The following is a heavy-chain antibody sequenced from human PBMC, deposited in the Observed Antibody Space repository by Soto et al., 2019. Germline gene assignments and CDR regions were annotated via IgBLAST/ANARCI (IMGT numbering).Heavy chain of an antibody. D-gene: IGHD3-10*01. V-gene: IGHV4-4*02. CDR1: GGSISSSNW. CDR3: ARGRLLWFGEDEQVLDV. CDR2: IYHSGST. Sequence: QVQLQESGPGLVKPSGTLSLTCAVSGGSISSSNWWSWVRQPPGKGLEWIGEIYHSGSTNYNPSLKSRVPKSVEKSKNQFSLKLSSVTAADTAVYYCARGRLLWFGEDEQVLDVGGQGTTVTVSS. J-gene: IGHJ6*02.